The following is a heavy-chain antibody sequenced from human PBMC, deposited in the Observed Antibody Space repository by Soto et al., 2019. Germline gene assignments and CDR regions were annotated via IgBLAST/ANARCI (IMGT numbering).Heavy chain of an antibody. D-gene: IGHD2-2*01. CDR1: GYSFSSYG. V-gene: IGHV1-18*01. CDR2: INPSSKET. Sequence: QVLLVQSGPEVKKPGASMKVSCKASGYSFSSYGITWVRQATGRGLEWMVWINPSSKETNYAQRFQGRVTVTTDTSTTTAYIELRNLKYDATAVYYGARKWYLRFASCGLGTLVTVSS. CDR3: ARKWYLRFAS. J-gene: IGHJ5*01.